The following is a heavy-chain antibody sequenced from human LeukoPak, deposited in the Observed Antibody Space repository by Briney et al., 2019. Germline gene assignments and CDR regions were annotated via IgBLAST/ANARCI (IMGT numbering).Heavy chain of an antibody. CDR1: GFTVRSNY. J-gene: IGHJ4*02. D-gene: IGHD5-18*01. Sequence: GGSLTLSCAASGFTVRSNYLSWLRQAPGKGLEWVSLIYSGGSTYYADSEKGRFTVSRDNSKNTLYLQMNSLRAEDTAIYYCAKRLPFYYDYWGQGILVTVSS. CDR3: AKRLPFYYDY. CDR2: IYSGGST. V-gene: IGHV3-53*01.